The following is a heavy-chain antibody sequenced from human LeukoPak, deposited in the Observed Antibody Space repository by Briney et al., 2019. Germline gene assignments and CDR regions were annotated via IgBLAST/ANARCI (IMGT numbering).Heavy chain of an antibody. CDR3: ASAPYSSGWYGAFDI. J-gene: IGHJ3*02. Sequence: ASVKVSCKASGYSLTSYGISWVRQAPGQGLEWMGWISAYNGNTNYAQKLQGRVTMTTDTSTSTAYMELRSLRSDDTAVYYCASAPYSSGWYGAFDIWGQGTMVTVSS. CDR2: ISAYNGNT. CDR1: GYSLTSYG. V-gene: IGHV1-18*01. D-gene: IGHD6-19*01.